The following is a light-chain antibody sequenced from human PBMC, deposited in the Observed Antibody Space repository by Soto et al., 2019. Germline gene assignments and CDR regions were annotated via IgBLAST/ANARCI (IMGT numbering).Light chain of an antibody. V-gene: IGLV2-11*01. J-gene: IGLJ1*01. CDR2: DVT. CDR1: SNDVGGYNY. Sequence: QSVLTQPRSVSGSPGQSVTISCTGTSNDVGGYNYVSWYQQHPDNAPKVVIYDVTRRPSGVPDRFSGSKSGNTASLTISGLQAEDEADYHCCSYAGSSTFNDVCGGGTKLTVL. CDR3: CSYAGSSTFNDV.